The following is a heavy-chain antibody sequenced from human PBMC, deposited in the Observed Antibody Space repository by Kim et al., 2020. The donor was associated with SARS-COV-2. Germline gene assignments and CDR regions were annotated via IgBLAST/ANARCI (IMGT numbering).Heavy chain of an antibody. V-gene: IGHV1-2*02. Sequence: ASVKVSCKASGYTFTDYYIHWVRQAPGQGLEWMGWINPKSAVTKYADKFQGRVTMTRDTSISTAYMELSRLRSDDTAVYYCAGDAYSGFRGDYWGQGTLVTVSS. J-gene: IGHJ4*02. CDR3: AGDAYSGFRGDY. CDR1: GYTFTDYY. CDR2: INPKSAVT. D-gene: IGHD5-12*01.